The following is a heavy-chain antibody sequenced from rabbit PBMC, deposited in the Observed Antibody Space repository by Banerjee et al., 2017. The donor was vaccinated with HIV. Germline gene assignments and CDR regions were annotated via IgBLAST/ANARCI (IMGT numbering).Heavy chain of an antibody. CDR3: ARADYSSGWGAYYYFIL. D-gene: IGHD4-1*01. CDR1: GFSFSSVYY. Sequence: QEQLEESGGDLVKPEGSLTLTCTASGFSFSSVYYMCWVRQAPGKGLEWIACIDSSSSGYTYYASWAKGRFTISKTSSATATLQMTSLTAADTATYFCARADYSSGWGAYYYFILWGPGTLVTVS. CDR2: IDSSSSGYT. V-gene: IGHV1S45*01. J-gene: IGHJ4*01.